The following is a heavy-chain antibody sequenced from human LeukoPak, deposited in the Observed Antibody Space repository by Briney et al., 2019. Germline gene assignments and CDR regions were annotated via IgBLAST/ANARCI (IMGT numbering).Heavy chain of an antibody. D-gene: IGHD6-13*01. CDR1: GGTFSSYA. CDR2: INPNSGGT. J-gene: IGHJ5*02. Sequence: ASVKVSCKASGGTFSSYAISWVRQAPGQGLEWMGWINPNSGGTNYAQKFQGRVTMTRDTSISTAYMELSRLRSDDTAVYYCARDLVEAAAKDHWFDPWGQGTLVTVSS. V-gene: IGHV1-2*02. CDR3: ARDLVEAAAKDHWFDP.